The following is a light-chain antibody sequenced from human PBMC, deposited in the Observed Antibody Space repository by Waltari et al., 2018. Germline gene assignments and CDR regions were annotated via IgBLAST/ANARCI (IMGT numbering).Light chain of an antibody. Sequence: QSALPQPPSASGSPGQSVTISCTGTSHHAGGYHCVSWYQQQPGKAPKLIIHDVSKRPSGVPDRFSGSKSANTASLTVSGLQADDEADYYCSSYAGSSNLVFGGGTKLTVL. CDR3: SSYAGSSNLV. J-gene: IGLJ2*01. V-gene: IGLV2-8*01. CDR2: DVS. CDR1: SHHAGGYHC.